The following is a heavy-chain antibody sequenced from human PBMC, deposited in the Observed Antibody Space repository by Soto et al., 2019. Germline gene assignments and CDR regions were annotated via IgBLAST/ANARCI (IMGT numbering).Heavy chain of an antibody. Sequence: EVQLLEPGGGLVQPGGSLRLSCAASGFTFSSYAMSWVRQAPGKGLEWVSAISGSGGSTYYADSVKGRFTISRDNSKNTLYLQMNSLRAEDTAVYYCASDDCSGGSCYSDYWGQGTLVTVSS. J-gene: IGHJ4*02. CDR2: ISGSGGST. CDR1: GFTFSSYA. D-gene: IGHD2-15*01. V-gene: IGHV3-23*01. CDR3: ASDDCSGGSCYSDY.